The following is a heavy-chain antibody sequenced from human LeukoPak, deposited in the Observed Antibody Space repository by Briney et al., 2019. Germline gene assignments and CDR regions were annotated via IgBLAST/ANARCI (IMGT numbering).Heavy chain of an antibody. V-gene: IGHV4-34*01. CDR2: INHSGST. D-gene: IGHD7-27*01. Sequence: SETLSLTCAVYGGSFSGYYWSWIRQPPGKGLEWIGEINHSGSTNYNPSLKSRVTISVDTSKNQFSLKLSRLRSDDTAVYYCARYSLGMGSYYYYYMDVWGKGTTVTVSS. CDR3: ARYSLGMGSYYYYYMDV. CDR1: GGSFSGYY. J-gene: IGHJ6*03.